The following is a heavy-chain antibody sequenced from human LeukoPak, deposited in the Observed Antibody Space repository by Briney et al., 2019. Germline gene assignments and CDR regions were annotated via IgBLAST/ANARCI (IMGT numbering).Heavy chain of an antibody. Sequence: PSETLSLTCTVSGGSISSGSYYWSWIRQPAGKRLEWIGHIYRSGSTNYNPSLKSRDTISVDTSKNQFSLKMSSVTAADTAMYYCARHALHNDNSDYYFAYWGQGTLVTVSS. D-gene: IGHD3-22*01. CDR1: GGSISSGSYY. J-gene: IGHJ4*02. V-gene: IGHV4-61*09. CDR2: IYRSGST. CDR3: ARHALHNDNSDYYFAY.